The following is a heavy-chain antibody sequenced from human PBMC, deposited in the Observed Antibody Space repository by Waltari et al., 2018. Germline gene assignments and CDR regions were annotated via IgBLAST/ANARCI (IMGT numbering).Heavy chain of an antibody. J-gene: IGHJ4*02. Sequence: QVQLVQSGAEVERPGASVRLSRKASGYTSTNYYVHWLRQAPGRGFEWLGIIDPDGGGTTYAPKFRDRLSLTRDTSTSVLYMALDNLNSDDSAIYFCARGRGTLGQLLVTYWGQGTQVLVSS. CDR2: IDPDGGGT. CDR1: GYTSTNYY. CDR3: ARGRGTLGQLLVTY. V-gene: IGHV1-46*01. D-gene: IGHD6-13*01.